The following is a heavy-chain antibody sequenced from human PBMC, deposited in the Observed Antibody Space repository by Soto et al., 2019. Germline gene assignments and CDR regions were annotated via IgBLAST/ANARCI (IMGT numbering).Heavy chain of an antibody. D-gene: IGHD2-15*01. CDR2: ISLYSDGT. Sequence: ASVKVSCKTAGYTFSNYGITWVRQAPGQPLEWLGWISLYSDGTTYAQTFQGRVTITRDVSTSTAYMELSSLRSESTAVYYCAADARYCTGGSCYPLMGIDVWGQGTTVTVSS. J-gene: IGHJ6*02. V-gene: IGHV1-18*01. CDR3: AADARYCTGGSCYPLMGIDV. CDR1: GYTFSNYG.